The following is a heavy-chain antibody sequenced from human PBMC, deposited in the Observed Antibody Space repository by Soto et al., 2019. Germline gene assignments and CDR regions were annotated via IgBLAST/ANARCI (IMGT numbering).Heavy chain of an antibody. CDR1: GFNFGSYW. Sequence: GGSLRLSCAASGFNFGSYWMNWVRQAPGKGLEWVANINQDGRDMYYVDSVKGRFTVSRDNARNSLYLQMNGLRAEDTAEYYCARGTPTPGTDYWGQGTLVPVSS. D-gene: IGHD1-26*01. J-gene: IGHJ4*02. V-gene: IGHV3-7*03. CDR2: INQDGRDM. CDR3: ARGTPTPGTDY.